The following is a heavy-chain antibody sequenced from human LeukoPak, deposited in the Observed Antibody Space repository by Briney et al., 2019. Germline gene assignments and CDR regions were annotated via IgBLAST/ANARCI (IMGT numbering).Heavy chain of an antibody. Sequence: SVKVSCKACGGTFSSYAISWVRQAPGQGLEWMGVIIPIFGTANYAQKFQGRVTITTDESTSTAYMELSSLRSEDTAVYYCTVSSTSCYSCSGPGYFQHWGQGTLVTVSS. CDR2: IIPIFGTA. D-gene: IGHD2-2*02. J-gene: IGHJ1*01. V-gene: IGHV1-69*05. CDR3: TVSSTSCYSCSGPGYFQH. CDR1: GGTFSSYA.